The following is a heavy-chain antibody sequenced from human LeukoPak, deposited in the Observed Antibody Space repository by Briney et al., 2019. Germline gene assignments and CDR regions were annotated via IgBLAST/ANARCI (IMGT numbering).Heavy chain of an antibody. D-gene: IGHD5-24*01. CDR1: GGSFSGYY. V-gene: IGHV4-34*01. Sequence: SETLSLTCAVNGGSFSGYYWSWIRQPPGKGLEWIGKINDSGRTNYNPSLKCRVTISVDTSKNQFSLKLSSVTAADTAVYYCARARDGYNPDGFDIWGQGTMVTVSS. CDR2: INDSGRT. J-gene: IGHJ3*02. CDR3: ARARDGYNPDGFDI.